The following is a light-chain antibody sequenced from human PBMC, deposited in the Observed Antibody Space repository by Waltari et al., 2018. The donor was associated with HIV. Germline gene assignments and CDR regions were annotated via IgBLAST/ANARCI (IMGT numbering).Light chain of an antibody. CDR2: EVY. CDR3: MQTIHLPFT. J-gene: IGKJ3*01. V-gene: IGKV2D-29*01. Sequence: DIGMPQTPLSLSVTPGQPAPIPCKSSPSLLHSDGKTDLFWYLQKPGQPQQLLIYEVYNRCSGVPDRFSGSGSGTDFTLKISRVEAEDVGLYYCMQTIHLPFTFGPGTTVDIK. CDR1: PSLLHSDGKTD.